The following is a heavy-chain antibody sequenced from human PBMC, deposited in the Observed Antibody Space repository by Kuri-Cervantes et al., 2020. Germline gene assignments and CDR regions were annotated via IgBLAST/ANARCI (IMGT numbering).Heavy chain of an antibody. Sequence: GESLKISCVASGFTFSAYWMTWLRQAPGNGLEWVANIKQDGSEKNFVDSVKGRFTISRDNAKNSLYLQMDSLRAEDTAVYYCARGSYSSGWYGMMGELDYWGQGTLVTVSS. D-gene: IGHD6-19*01. CDR2: IKQDGSEK. CDR1: GFTFSAYW. J-gene: IGHJ4*02. V-gene: IGHV3-7*01. CDR3: ARGSYSSGWYGMMGELDY.